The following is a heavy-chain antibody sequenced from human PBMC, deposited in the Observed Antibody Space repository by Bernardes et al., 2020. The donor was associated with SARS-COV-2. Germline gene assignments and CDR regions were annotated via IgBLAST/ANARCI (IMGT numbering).Heavy chain of an antibody. CDR2: ISGIGGST. J-gene: IGHJ4*02. Sequence: GRSLRPSCAASGFTFSSYAMSWVRQAPGKGLEWVSAISGIGGSTYYADSVKGRFTISRDNSKNTLYLQMNSLRAEDTAVYYCALTYYDFWSGYYPFDYWGQGTLVTVSS. V-gene: IGHV3-23*01. CDR3: ALTYYDFWSGYYPFDY. D-gene: IGHD3-3*01. CDR1: GFTFSSYA.